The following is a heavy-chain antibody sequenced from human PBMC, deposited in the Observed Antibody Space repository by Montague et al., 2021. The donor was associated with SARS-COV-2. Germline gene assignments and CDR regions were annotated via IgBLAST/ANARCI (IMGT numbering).Heavy chain of an antibody. CDR1: GGSFSDDY. CDR2: VYHSGST. J-gene: IGHJ5*01. CDR3: ARGGIRIGMNRGVRSRPFDS. Sequence: SETLSLTCAVSGGSFSDDYWSWIRQSPGKGLEWIGEVYHSGSTTYNPSVRSRVLISIDTSRSQISLNLRSVTAADTAVYYCARGGIRIGMNRGVRSRPFDSWGQGTLVTVSP. V-gene: IGHV4-34*01. D-gene: IGHD3-10*01.